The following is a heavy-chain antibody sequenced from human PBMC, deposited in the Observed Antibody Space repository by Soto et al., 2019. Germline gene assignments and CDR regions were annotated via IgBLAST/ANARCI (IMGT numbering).Heavy chain of an antibody. V-gene: IGHV4-31*03. Sequence: QVQLQESGPGLVKPSQTLSLTCTVSGGSISSGGYYWSWIRQHPGKGLEWIGYIYYSGSTYYNPSLKSRVTISVDTSKNQFSLKLSSVTDADTAVYYCARMMLEYYDSSGYYDYWGQGTLVTVSS. CDR3: ARMMLEYYDSSGYYDY. D-gene: IGHD3-22*01. J-gene: IGHJ4*02. CDR2: IYYSGST. CDR1: GGSISSGGYY.